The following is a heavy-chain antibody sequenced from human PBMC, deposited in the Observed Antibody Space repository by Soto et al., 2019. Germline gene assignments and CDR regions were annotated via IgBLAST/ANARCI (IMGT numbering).Heavy chain of an antibody. Sequence: QVQLVQSGAEVREPGASVKVSCKASGYSFTSLDINWVRQTAGQGLEWMGWMEPSTGKTGYAQKFQGRVTMTRDTSINTAYMELTTLTSDHTAFYYCARGVSAGVDYWGQGTLVIVSS. V-gene: IGHV1-8*01. CDR2: MEPSTGKT. CDR1: GYSFTSLD. J-gene: IGHJ4*02. D-gene: IGHD1-26*01. CDR3: ARGVSAGVDY.